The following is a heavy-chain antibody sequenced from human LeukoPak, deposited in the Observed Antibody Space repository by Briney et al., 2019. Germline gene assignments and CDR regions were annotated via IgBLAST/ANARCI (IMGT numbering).Heavy chain of an antibody. CDR1: GFXFRSYA. CDR2: ISGSGTNT. J-gene: IGHJ4*02. D-gene: IGHD4-23*01. V-gene: IGHV3-23*01. CDR3: ATPRGTVATGAVY. Sequence: GGSLRLSCVASGFXFRSYAISWVRQAPGKGLEWVSAISGSGTNTYYADAVKGRFTISRDNSKNTPYLQMNNLRAEDTAVYYCATPRGTVATGAVYWGQGTLVTVSS.